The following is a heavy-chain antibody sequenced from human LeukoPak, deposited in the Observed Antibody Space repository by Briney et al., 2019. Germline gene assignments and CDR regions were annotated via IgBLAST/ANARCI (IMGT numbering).Heavy chain of an antibody. CDR1: GYTFSNFG. V-gene: IGHV1-18*01. D-gene: IGHD1-26*01. CDR3: ARDGYSTDDY. CDR2: ISGNNDNP. Sequence: ASVKVSCKTSGYTFSNFGINWVRQAPGQGLEWMGWISGNNDNPNYGQKFQGRFTVTTDSSTSTAYMELRNLRFDDTAVYYCARDGYSTDDYWGQGTLVTVSS. J-gene: IGHJ4*02.